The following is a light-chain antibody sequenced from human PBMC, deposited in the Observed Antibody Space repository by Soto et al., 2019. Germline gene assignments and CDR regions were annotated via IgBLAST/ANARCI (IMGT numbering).Light chain of an antibody. V-gene: IGKV3D-20*02. J-gene: IGKJ4*01. CDR1: QSVSRSF. Sequence: EIVLTQSPGTLSLSPGEGVTLSCRASQSVSRSFLAWYQQKPGQAPRLLIYDASNRATGIPARFSGSGSGTDFTLTISSLEPEDSAIYYCQQRNSWPLTFGGGTKVEI. CDR3: QQRNSWPLT. CDR2: DAS.